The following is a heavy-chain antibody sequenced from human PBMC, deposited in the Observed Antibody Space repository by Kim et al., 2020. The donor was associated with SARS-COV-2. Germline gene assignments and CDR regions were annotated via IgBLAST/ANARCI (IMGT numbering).Heavy chain of an antibody. CDR3: APSPSGSGTKHY. CDR1: GYTFSDYY. Sequence: ASVKVSCKASGYTFSDYYMRWVRQAPVQGLEWMGWINPNSGDTNYARKFQGRVTLTRETSISTAYMELSRLGSDDTAIYYCAPSPSGSGTKHYWGQGTLV. D-gene: IGHD3-10*01. V-gene: IGHV1-2*02. J-gene: IGHJ4*02. CDR2: INPNSGDT.